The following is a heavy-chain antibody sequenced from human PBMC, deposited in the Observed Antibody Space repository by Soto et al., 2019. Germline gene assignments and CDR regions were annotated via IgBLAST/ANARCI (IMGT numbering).Heavy chain of an antibody. J-gene: IGHJ6*02. CDR3: ARDSAAQANYYYGMDV. Sequence: QVPLVQSGAEVKKPGASVKVSCKASGYTFTGYYMHWVRQAPGQGLEWMGWINPNSGGTNYAQKFQGWVTMTRDTSISTAYMELSRLRSDDTAVYYCARDSAAQANYYYGMDVWGQGTTVTVSS. CDR2: INPNSGGT. V-gene: IGHV1-2*04. D-gene: IGHD6-6*01. CDR1: GYTFTGYY.